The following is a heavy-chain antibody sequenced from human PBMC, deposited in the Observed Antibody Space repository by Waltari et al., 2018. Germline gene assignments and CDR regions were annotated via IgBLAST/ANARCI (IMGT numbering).Heavy chain of an antibody. D-gene: IGHD3-22*01. V-gene: IGHV4-59*01. Sequence: QVQLQESGPGLVKPSETLSLTCTVSGGSISSYYWRWIRQPPGKGLEWIGYIYYSGSTNYNPSLKSRVTISVDTSKNQFSLKLSSVTAADTAVYYCARDRDSSGYYYDYWGQGTLVTVSS. CDR1: GGSISSYY. CDR2: IYYSGST. CDR3: ARDRDSSGYYYDY. J-gene: IGHJ4*02.